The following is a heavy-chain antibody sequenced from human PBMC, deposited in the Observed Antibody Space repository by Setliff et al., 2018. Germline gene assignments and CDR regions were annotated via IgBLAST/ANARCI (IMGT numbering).Heavy chain of an antibody. V-gene: IGHV3-7*01. D-gene: IGHD2-15*01. CDR3: ARDGVVYGMDV. J-gene: IGHJ6*02. Sequence: GGSLRLSCAASGFTFSSFWMSWVRQTPGKGLEWVANINQGGGAQFYVDSVQGRFTISRDNAKNSLYLQMNSLRAEDTAVYFCARDGVVYGMDVWGQGTTVTVSS. CDR2: INQGGGAQ. CDR1: GFTFSSFW.